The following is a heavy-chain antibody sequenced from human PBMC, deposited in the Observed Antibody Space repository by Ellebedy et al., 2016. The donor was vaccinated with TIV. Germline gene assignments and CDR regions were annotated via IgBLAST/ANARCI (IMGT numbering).Heavy chain of an antibody. CDR2: INPDRGDT. J-gene: IGHJ4*02. D-gene: IGHD3-22*01. V-gene: IGHV1-2*02. CDR1: GYSFTGYY. CDR3: AKDRFPYYDSSGTTGYFDC. Sequence: AASVKVSCKASGYSFTGYYIHWVRQAPGQGLEWMGWINPDRGDTKYPQSVQVRVSMTRDTSSSTAYMELSGLTSDDTAIYYCAKDRFPYYDSSGTTGYFDCWGQGTLVTVSS.